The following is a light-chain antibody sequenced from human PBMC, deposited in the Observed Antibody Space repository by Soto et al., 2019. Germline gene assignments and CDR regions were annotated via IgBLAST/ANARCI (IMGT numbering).Light chain of an antibody. Sequence: QSVLTQPASVSGSPGQSIAISCTGTSSDVGGYDYVSRYQQQPDKAPKLMIYEVTKRPSGVSNRFSGSKSGNTASLTISGLQAEDEADYYCSSHTSGSTRVFGTGTKVTVL. V-gene: IGLV2-14*01. CDR3: SSHTSGSTRV. J-gene: IGLJ1*01. CDR2: EVT. CDR1: SSDVGGYDY.